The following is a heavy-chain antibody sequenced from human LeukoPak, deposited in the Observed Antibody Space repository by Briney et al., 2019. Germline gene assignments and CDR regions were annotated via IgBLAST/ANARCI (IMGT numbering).Heavy chain of an antibody. Sequence: GGSLRLSCAASGFTFSSYAMSWVRQAPGKGLEWVSAISGSGGSTYYADSVKGRFTISRDNSKNTLYLQMNSLRAEDTAVYYCARVYLPAMYSSGSYYGMDVWGQGTTVTVSS. J-gene: IGHJ6*02. D-gene: IGHD6-19*01. V-gene: IGHV3-23*01. CDR3: ARVYLPAMYSSGSYYGMDV. CDR2: ISGSGGST. CDR1: GFTFSSYA.